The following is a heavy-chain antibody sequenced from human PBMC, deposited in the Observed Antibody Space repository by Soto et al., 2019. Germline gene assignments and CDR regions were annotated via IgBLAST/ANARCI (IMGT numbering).Heavy chain of an antibody. Sequence: ASVKVSCKASGYTFTHYDINWVRQATGQGLEWMGWMNPNNGNTGYAQKFQGRVTMTTDTSTSTAYMELSSLRSDDTAVYYCAIDPTGAYRDSADYWGQGTLVTVSS. V-gene: IGHV1-8*01. CDR1: GYTFTHYD. CDR2: MNPNNGNT. D-gene: IGHD4-17*01. CDR3: AIDPTGAYRDSADY. J-gene: IGHJ4*02.